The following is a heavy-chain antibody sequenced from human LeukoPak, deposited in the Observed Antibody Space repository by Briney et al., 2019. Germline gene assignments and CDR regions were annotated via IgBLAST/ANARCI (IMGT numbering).Heavy chain of an antibody. Sequence: RRSLRLSCAASGFTFSSYGMHWVRQAPGKGLEWVAVISYDGSNKYYADSVKGRFTISRDNSKNTLYLQMNSLRAEDTAVYYCAKRDDYGDYYFDYWGQGTLVTVSS. CDR3: AKRDDYGDYYFDY. CDR1: GFTFSSYG. CDR2: ISYDGSNK. V-gene: IGHV3-30*18. J-gene: IGHJ4*02. D-gene: IGHD4-17*01.